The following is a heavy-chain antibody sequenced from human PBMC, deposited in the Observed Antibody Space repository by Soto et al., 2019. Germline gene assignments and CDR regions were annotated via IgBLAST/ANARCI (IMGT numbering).Heavy chain of an antibody. J-gene: IGHJ3*02. Sequence: SETLSLTCTVSGGSISSYYWSWIRQPPGKGLEWIGYIYYSGSSNYNPSLKSRVTISVDTSKNQFSLKLSSVTAADSAVYCCARVGHAGDSFDIWGQGTMVTVSS. V-gene: IGHV4-59*01. D-gene: IGHD2-8*01. CDR1: GGSISSYY. CDR3: ARVGHAGDSFDI. CDR2: IYYSGSS.